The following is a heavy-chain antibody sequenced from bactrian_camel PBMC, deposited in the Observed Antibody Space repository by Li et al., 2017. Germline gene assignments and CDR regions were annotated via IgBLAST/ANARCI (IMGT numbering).Heavy chain of an antibody. V-gene: IGHV3S1*01. D-gene: IGHD2*01. J-gene: IGHJ4*01. CDR2: IATGSGNT. Sequence: HVQLVESGGDSVQAEGTLRLSCAASGYNFNRICLEWFRQAPGKEREGVARIATGSGNTYYADSVKGRFTISQDNAKNTVYLQMNSLKPEDTASYYCAAGGSGFNCLTSARQYNYWGQGTQVTVS. CDR3: AAGGSGFNCLTSARQYNY. CDR1: GYNFNRIC.